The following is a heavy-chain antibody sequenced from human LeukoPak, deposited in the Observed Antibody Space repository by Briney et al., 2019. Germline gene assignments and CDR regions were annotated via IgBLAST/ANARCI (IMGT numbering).Heavy chain of an antibody. Sequence: SETLSLTCTVSGGSISSSSYYCGLIRQPPGKGLEWIGSIYYSGSTYYNPSLKSRVTISVDTSKNQFSLKLSSVTAADTAVYYCARQLTYYYGSGSYGDAFDIWGQGTMVTVSS. CDR3: ARQLTYYYGSGSYGDAFDI. CDR1: GGSISSSSYY. J-gene: IGHJ3*02. CDR2: IYYSGST. D-gene: IGHD3-10*01. V-gene: IGHV4-39*01.